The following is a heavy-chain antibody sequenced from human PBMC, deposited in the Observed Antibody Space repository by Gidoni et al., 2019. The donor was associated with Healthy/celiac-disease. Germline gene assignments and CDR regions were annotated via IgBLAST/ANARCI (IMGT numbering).Heavy chain of an antibody. D-gene: IGHD1-26*01. J-gene: IGHJ4*02. Sequence: EVQLVESGGGLVKPGGSLILSCAASGFPFSNAWMSGVRQAPGKVLEWVGRIKSKTDGGTTDYAAPVKGRFTISRDDSKNTLYLQMNSLKTEDTAVYYCTTLVGAPQFDYWGQGTLVTVSS. CDR2: IKSKTDGGTT. V-gene: IGHV3-15*01. CDR1: GFPFSNAW. CDR3: TTLVGAPQFDY.